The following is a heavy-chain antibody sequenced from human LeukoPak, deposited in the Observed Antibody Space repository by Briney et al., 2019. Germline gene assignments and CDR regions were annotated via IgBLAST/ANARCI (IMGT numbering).Heavy chain of an antibody. J-gene: IGHJ4*02. Sequence: GGSLRLSCAASGFTFSSYWMSWVRQAPGKGLEWVANIKQEGSEKYFVDSGKGRFTISRDNGKNSLYLQMNSLRAEDTAVYYCARGQLSDYWGQGTLVTVSS. CDR2: IKQEGSEK. CDR3: ARGQLSDY. D-gene: IGHD5-18*01. CDR1: GFTFSSYW. V-gene: IGHV3-7*03.